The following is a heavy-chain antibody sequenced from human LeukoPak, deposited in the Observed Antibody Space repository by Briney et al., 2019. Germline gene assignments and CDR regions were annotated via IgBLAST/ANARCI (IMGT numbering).Heavy chain of an antibody. D-gene: IGHD4-23*01. Sequence: GGSLRLSCAASGFTFSSYGMHWVRQAPGKGLEWVAFIRYDGSNKYYADSVKGRFTISRDNSKNTLYLQMNSLRAEDAAVYYCAKAKETTVVTPDYWGQGTLVTVSS. CDR1: GFTFSSYG. CDR2: IRYDGSNK. J-gene: IGHJ4*02. CDR3: AKAKETTVVTPDY. V-gene: IGHV3-30*02.